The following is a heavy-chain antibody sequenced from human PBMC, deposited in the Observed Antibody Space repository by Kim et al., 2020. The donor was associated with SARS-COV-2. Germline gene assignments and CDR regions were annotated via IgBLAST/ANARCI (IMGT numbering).Heavy chain of an antibody. CDR3: ARGYSITGSSWLDT. V-gene: IGHV3-53*01. Sequence: GGSLRLSCAASGFTVSTNYMSWVRQAPGKGLEWVSDIYRGGSTYYAGSVKGRLTISRDNSKNKLYLQMNSLRAEDTAVYYCARGYSITGSSWLDTWGQGTLVTVSS. J-gene: IGHJ5*02. CDR1: GFTVSTNY. CDR2: IYRGGST. D-gene: IGHD5-12*01.